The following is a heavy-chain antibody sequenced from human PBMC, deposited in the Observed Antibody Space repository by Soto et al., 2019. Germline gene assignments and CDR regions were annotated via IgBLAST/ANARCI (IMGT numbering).Heavy chain of an antibody. D-gene: IGHD3-3*01. CDR2: MNPNSGNT. CDR3: ARGGYYDFWSGYIRYGMDV. Sequence: ASVKVSCKASGYTFTSDYINWVRQATEQGLAWMGWMNPNSGNTGYAQKFQGRVTMTRNTSISTAYMELSSLRSEDTDVYYCARGGYYDFWSGYIRYGMDVCGQGTTVTISS. V-gene: IGHV1-8*01. J-gene: IGHJ6*02. CDR1: GYTFTSDY.